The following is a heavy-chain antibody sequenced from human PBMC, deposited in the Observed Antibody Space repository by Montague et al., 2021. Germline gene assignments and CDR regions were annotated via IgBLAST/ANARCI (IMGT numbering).Heavy chain of an antibody. D-gene: IGHD2-2*03. J-gene: IGHJ3*02. CDR3: ARGMDITAAFDI. V-gene: IGHV4-59*08. CDR2: IYYSGST. CDR1: GGYISSYS. Sequence: SETLSLTCAVSGGYISSYSWSWIRQPPGKGLEWIGYIYYSGSTNYNPSLKSRVTISADTSMNQFSLNLRSVTAADTAVYFCARGMDITAAFDIWGQGTMVTVSS.